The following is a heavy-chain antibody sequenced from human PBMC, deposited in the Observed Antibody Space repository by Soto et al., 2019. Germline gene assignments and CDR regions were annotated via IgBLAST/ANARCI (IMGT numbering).Heavy chain of an antibody. Sequence: QVQLVESGGGLVKPGGSLRLSCAASGFTFSDHYMSWIRQAPGKGLEWISYISRSGSTIYYADSVKGRFTISRDNARNSLYLQMNSLRAEETAVYYCARGTSGYSGYDLPPDYWGQGTLVTVSS. CDR2: ISRSGSTI. D-gene: IGHD5-12*01. J-gene: IGHJ4*02. CDR3: ARGTSGYSGYDLPPDY. CDR1: GFTFSDHY. V-gene: IGHV3-11*01.